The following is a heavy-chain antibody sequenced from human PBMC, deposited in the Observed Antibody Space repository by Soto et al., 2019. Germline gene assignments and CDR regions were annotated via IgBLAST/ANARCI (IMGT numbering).Heavy chain of an antibody. J-gene: IGHJ6*02. CDR3: ARGHSGSYYYYYYYGMDV. CDR1: GYSISSGYY. Sequence: SETLSLTCAASGYSISSGYYWGWIRQPPGKGLEWIGSIYHSGSTYCNPSLKSRVTISVDTSKNQFSLKLSSVTAADTAVYYCARGHSGSYYYYYYYGMDVWGQGTTVTVSS. CDR2: IYHSGST. D-gene: IGHD1-26*01. V-gene: IGHV4-38-2*01.